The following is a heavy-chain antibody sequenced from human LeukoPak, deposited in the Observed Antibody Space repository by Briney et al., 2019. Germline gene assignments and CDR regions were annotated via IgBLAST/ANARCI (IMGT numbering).Heavy chain of an antibody. V-gene: IGHV1-8*01. J-gene: IGHJ4*02. Sequence: ASVEVSCKASGYTFTSYDINWVRQATGQGLEWMGWMNPNSGNTGYAQKFQGRVTMTRNTSISTAYMELSSLRSEDTAVYYCARVAEYYDFWSGKGNLDYWGQGTLVTVSS. CDR1: GYTFTSYD. CDR3: ARVAEYYDFWSGKGNLDY. CDR2: MNPNSGNT. D-gene: IGHD3-3*01.